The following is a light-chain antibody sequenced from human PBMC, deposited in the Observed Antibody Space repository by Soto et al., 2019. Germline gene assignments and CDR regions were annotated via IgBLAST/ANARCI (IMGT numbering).Light chain of an antibody. CDR2: RAS. Sequence: ETVMTQSPATLSVSPGERATLSCRASQSISSNLAWFQQRPGQPPRLLIYRASSRATGIPARFSGTGSGTDFTLTINNLEPEDFAVYYCQVRTNWSIAFGRGTRLEIK. V-gene: IGKV3-11*01. CDR1: QSISSN. J-gene: IGKJ5*01. CDR3: QVRTNWSIA.